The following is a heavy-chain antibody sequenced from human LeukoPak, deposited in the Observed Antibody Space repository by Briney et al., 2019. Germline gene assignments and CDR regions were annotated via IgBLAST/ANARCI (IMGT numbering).Heavy chain of an antibody. Sequence: SVKVSCKASGGTFSSYAISWVRQAPGQGLEWMGGIIPIFGTANYAQKFQGRVTITADESTSTAYMELSSLRSEDTAVYYCASGGPEGDGYNYWAKNWGCDYWGQGTLVTVSS. CDR1: GGTFSSYA. D-gene: IGHD5-24*01. CDR3: ASGGPEGDGYNYWAKNWGCDY. J-gene: IGHJ4*02. CDR2: IIPIFGTA. V-gene: IGHV1-69*13.